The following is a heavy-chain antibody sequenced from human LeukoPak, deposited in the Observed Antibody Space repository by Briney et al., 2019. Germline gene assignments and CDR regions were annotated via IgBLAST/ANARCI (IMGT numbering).Heavy chain of an antibody. CDR2: MNRNSGNA. J-gene: IGHJ3*02. Sequence: GASVKVSCKASGYTFTSYDINWVRQATGQGLEWMGWMNRNSGNAGYAQKFQGRVTMTRNTSISTAYMELSSLRSEDTAVYYCARCPGRGRAFDIRGQGTMVTVSS. CDR1: GYTFTSYD. D-gene: IGHD1-26*01. V-gene: IGHV1-8*01. CDR3: ARCPGRGRAFDI.